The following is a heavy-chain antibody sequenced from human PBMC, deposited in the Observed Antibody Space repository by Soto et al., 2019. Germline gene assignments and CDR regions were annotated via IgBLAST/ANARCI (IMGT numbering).Heavy chain of an antibody. V-gene: IGHV4-59*08. D-gene: IGHD3-3*01. CDR1: GGSISSYY. CDR2: IYYSGST. Sequence: SETLSLTCTVSGGSISSYYWSWIRQPPGKGLEWIGYIYYSGSTNYNPSLKSRVTISVDTSKNQFSLKLSSVTAADTAVYYCARRLQRITIFGVVISSGSYRYFQHWGQGPLVTVSS. J-gene: IGHJ1*01. CDR3: ARRLQRITIFGVVISSGSYRYFQH.